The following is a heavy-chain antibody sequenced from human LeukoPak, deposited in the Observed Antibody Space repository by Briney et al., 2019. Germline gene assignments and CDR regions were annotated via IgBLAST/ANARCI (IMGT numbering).Heavy chain of an antibody. J-gene: IGHJ2*01. CDR2: ISSSGSSI. Sequence: GGSLRLSCSASGFTFSSYAMHWVRQAPGKGLEWVSYISSSGSSIYYADSVKGRFTISRDNAKNSLYLQMNSLRAEDTAVYYCAGVRYFDLWGRGALVTVSS. CDR3: AGVRYFDL. V-gene: IGHV3-48*03. CDR1: GFTFSSYA.